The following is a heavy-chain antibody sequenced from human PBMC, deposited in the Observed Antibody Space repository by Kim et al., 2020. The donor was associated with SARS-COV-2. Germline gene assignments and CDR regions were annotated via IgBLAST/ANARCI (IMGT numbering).Heavy chain of an antibody. CDR2: ISGSGGST. CDR3: AKRGVPAALYYFYGMDV. J-gene: IGHJ6*02. V-gene: IGHV3-23*01. D-gene: IGHD2-2*01. CDR1: GFTFSSYG. Sequence: GGSLILSFAASGFTFSSYGMNWVRQAPGKGLEWVSAISGSGGSTYYADSVKGRFTISRDNSKNTLFLQMISLRAEDTAVYYCAKRGVPAALYYFYGMDVWGQGTTVSVSS.